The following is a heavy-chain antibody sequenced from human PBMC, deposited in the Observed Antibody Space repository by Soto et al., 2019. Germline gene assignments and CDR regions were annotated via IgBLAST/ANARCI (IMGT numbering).Heavy chain of an antibody. CDR2: ISGSGGNT. D-gene: IGHD2-15*01. CDR3: EKGSCSGGSGYPHLEY. V-gene: IGHV3-23*01. J-gene: IGHJ4*02. Sequence: GGSLRLSCAASGFTFSSYAMSWVRQAPGKGLEWVSSISGSGGNTYYAESVKGRFTMSRDNSKKTLYLQMNSLRAEDTAVYYCEKGSCSGGSGYPHLEYWGQGTLVNVSS. CDR1: GFTFSSYA.